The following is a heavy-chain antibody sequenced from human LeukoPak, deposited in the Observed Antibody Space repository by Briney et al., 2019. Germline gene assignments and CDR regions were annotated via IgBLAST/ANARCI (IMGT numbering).Heavy chain of an antibody. Sequence: KPSETLSLTCTDSGYSISSGFYWGWIRQPPGKGLEWIGSIYHSGSTYYNPSLKSRVTISVDTSKNQFSLKLSSVTAADTAVYYRARGRAYFDYWGQGNLVTVSS. CDR3: ARGRAYFDY. CDR2: IYHSGST. CDR1: GYSISSGFY. J-gene: IGHJ4*02. V-gene: IGHV4-38-2*02.